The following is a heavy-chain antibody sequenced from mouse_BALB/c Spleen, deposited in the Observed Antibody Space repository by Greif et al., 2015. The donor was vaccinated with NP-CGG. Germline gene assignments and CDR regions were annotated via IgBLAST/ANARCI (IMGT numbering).Heavy chain of an antibody. Sequence: EVQLVESGPELVKPGASVKIPCKASGYTFTDYNMDWVKQSHGKSLEWIGDINPNNGGTIYNQKFKGKATLTVDKSSSTAYMELRSLTSEDTAVYYCARGGYDVDWFAYWGQGTLVTVSA. CDR2: INPNNGGT. CDR3: ARGGYDVDWFAY. J-gene: IGHJ3*01. V-gene: IGHV1-18*01. D-gene: IGHD2-2*01. CDR1: GYTFTDYN.